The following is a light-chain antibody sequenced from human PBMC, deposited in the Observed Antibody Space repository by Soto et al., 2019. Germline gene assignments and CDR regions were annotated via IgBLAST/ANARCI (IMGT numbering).Light chain of an antibody. J-gene: IGKJ2*01. Sequence: EIVLMQSPGTLSLSPGESATLFCRASQSLKRRYLAWYQQKPGQAPRVLIYAASIRATGIPDRFSGSGSVTDFSLTISRLEPEDFAVYYCHQYDNTPQTFGQGTKVEI. CDR1: QSLKRRY. CDR3: HQYDNTPQT. CDR2: AAS. V-gene: IGKV3-20*01.